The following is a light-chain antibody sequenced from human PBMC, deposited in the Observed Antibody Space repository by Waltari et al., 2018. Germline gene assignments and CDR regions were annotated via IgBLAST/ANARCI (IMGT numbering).Light chain of an antibody. Sequence: DIQMTQSPSTLSASVGDRVTITCRASQSISSWLAWYQQKPGKAPKLLIYQASGLESGVPSRFSGSGSGTEFTLTISSLQPDDVATYYCQQYNSYSRTFGQGTKLEI. CDR2: QAS. CDR1: QSISSW. CDR3: QQYNSYSRT. J-gene: IGKJ2*01. V-gene: IGKV1-5*03.